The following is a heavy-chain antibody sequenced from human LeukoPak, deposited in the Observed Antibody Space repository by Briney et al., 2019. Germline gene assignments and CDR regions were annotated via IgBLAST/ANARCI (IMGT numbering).Heavy chain of an antibody. J-gene: IGHJ3*01. CDR2: ISGYNGKI. CDR1: GHTFVSYG. V-gene: IGHV1-18*01. CDR3: ARRFCSSVSCYNDDAFDV. D-gene: IGHD2-2*02. Sequence: ASVKVSCTASGHTFVSYGISWVRQAPGQGLVWMAWISGYNGKINYAQKFQGRVTMTTDTSTSTAYLELRSLTSEDTAVYYCARRFCSSVSCYNDDAFDVWGQGTLVTVSS.